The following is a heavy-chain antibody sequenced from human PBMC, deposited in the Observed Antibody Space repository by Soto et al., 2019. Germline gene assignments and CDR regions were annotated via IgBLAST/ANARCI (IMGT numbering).Heavy chain of an antibody. Sequence: GESLKISCKGSGYSFANSWIAWARQMPGKGLEWMGVIYPDNSDTRYSLSFQGQVTISVDKSISTPYLQWSSLRASDTAMYYCARVSSRITMVRGVHDYWGQGTLVTVSS. CDR3: ARVSSRITMVRGVHDY. J-gene: IGHJ4*02. V-gene: IGHV5-51*01. CDR2: IYPDNSDT. CDR1: GYSFANSW. D-gene: IGHD3-10*01.